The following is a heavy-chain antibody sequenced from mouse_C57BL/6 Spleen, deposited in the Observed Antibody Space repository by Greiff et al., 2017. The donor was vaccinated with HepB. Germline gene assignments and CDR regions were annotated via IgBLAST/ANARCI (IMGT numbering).Heavy chain of an antibody. CDR2: IDPSDSET. CDR3: ARNFDYGDGYFDY. Sequence: QVQLQQPGAELVRPGSSVKLSCKASGYTFTSYWMHWVKQRPIQGLEWIGNIDPSDSETHYNQKFKDKATLTVDKSSSTAYMQLSSLTSEDSAVYYCARNFDYGDGYFDYWGQGTTLTVSS. J-gene: IGHJ2*01. D-gene: IGHD2-4*01. V-gene: IGHV1-52*01. CDR1: GYTFTSYW.